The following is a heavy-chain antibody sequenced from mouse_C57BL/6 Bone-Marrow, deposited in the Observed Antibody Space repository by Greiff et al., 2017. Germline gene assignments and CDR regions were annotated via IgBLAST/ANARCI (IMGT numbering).Heavy chain of an antibody. CDR1: GFSLTSYG. Sequence: VQLQESGPGLVQPSQSLSITCTVSGFSLTSYGVHWVRQSPGQGLEWLGVIWRGGSTEYNAAFISRRSISKDKSKSQVFCKMNSLQAVDTAIYYCDRNWDWSWFAYWGQGTLVTVSA. CDR2: IWRGGST. V-gene: IGHV2-2*01. J-gene: IGHJ3*01. CDR3: DRNWDWSWFAY. D-gene: IGHD4-1*01.